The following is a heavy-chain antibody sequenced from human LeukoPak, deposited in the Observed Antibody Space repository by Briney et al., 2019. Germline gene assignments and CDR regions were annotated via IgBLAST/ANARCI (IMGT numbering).Heavy chain of an antibody. CDR2: INHSGST. V-gene: IGHV4-39*01. D-gene: IGHD3-22*01. CDR1: GGSISSSSYY. Sequence: PSETLSLTCTVSGGSISSSSYYWGWIRQPPGKGLEWIGEINHSGSTNYNPSLKSRVTISVDTSKNQFSLKLSSVTAADTAVYYCARHRGSSGYYSHYFDYWGQGTLVTVSS. CDR3: ARHRGSSGYYSHYFDY. J-gene: IGHJ4*02.